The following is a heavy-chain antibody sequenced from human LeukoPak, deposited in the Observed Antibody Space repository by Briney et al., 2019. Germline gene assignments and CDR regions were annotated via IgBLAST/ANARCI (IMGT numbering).Heavy chain of an antibody. J-gene: IGHJ6*03. V-gene: IGHV3-48*03. Sequence: GGSLRLSCAASGFTFSSYEMNWVRQAPGNGLEWISYISSSGATKYYTDSVKGRFTISRDNAKNSLYLQMNSLRAEDTAVYYCARDPEVGATYYYYYMDVWGKGTTVTVSS. D-gene: IGHD1-26*01. CDR1: GFTFSSYE. CDR3: ARDPEVGATYYYYYMDV. CDR2: ISSSGATK.